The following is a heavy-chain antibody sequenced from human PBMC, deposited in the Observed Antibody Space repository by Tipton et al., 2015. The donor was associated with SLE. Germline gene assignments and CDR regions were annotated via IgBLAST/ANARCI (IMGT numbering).Heavy chain of an antibody. Sequence: LRLSCTVSGGSINNYYWSWIRQPPGKGLEWIGYIYSSGSTNYNPPLKSRVTISVDTSENQFSLKLSSVSAADTAGYYCARDKYCTGGSCFDWYFDVWGRGTLVTVSS. CDR3: ARDKYCTGGSCFDWYFDV. V-gene: IGHV4-4*08. D-gene: IGHD2-15*01. J-gene: IGHJ2*01. CDR2: IYSSGST. CDR1: GGSINNYY.